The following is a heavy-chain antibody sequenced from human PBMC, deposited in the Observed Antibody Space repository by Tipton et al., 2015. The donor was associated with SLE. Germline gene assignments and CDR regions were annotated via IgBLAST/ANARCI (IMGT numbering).Heavy chain of an antibody. D-gene: IGHD1-26*01. CDR1: GASISSGNYH. J-gene: IGHJ4*02. V-gene: IGHV4-61*09. CDR2: IHSSGST. Sequence: TLSLTCTVSGASISSGNYHWSWIRQPAGKGLEWIGQIHSSGSTSYNPSLKSRVSISVDMSKNQVSLKLSSVTAADTALYYCARHFSGSYSFDYWGQGKLVTVSS. CDR3: ARHFSGSYSFDY.